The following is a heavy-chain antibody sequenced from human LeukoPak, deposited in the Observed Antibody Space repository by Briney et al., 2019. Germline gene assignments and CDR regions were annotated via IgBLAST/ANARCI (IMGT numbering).Heavy chain of an antibody. Sequence: PGGSLRLSCEASGFTFSTYNMNWVRQAPGKRLEWVSSITSTSSYVFYADSVKGRFTISRDNSKNTLYLQMNSLRAEDTAVYYCARGGLWGQGTLVTVSS. CDR3: ARGGL. CDR2: ITSTSSYV. CDR1: GFTFSTYN. D-gene: IGHD3-22*01. V-gene: IGHV3-21*01. J-gene: IGHJ4*02.